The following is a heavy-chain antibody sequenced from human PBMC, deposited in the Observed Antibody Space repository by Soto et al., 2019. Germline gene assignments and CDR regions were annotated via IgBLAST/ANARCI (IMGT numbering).Heavy chain of an antibody. CDR2: IYYSGST. Sequence: QLQLQESGPGLVKPSETLSLTCTVSGGSISSSSYYWGWIRQPPGKGLEWIGSIYYSGSTYYNPSLKSRVTISVDTSKNQFSLKLSSVTDEDTAVYYCARHYYDSSGYYLLFAFDIWGQGTMVTVSS. D-gene: IGHD3-22*01. CDR3: ARHYYDSSGYYLLFAFDI. CDR1: GGSISSSSYY. V-gene: IGHV4-39*01. J-gene: IGHJ3*02.